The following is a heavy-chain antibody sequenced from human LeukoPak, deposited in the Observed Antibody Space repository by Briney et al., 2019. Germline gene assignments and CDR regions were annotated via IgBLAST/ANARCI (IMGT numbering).Heavy chain of an antibody. CDR1: GGSISSYY. V-gene: IGHV4-4*07. CDR2: IYTSGIT. Sequence: PSETLSLTCTVSGGSISSYYWSWIRQPAGKGREWIGRIYTSGITNYNPSLKSRVTMSVDTSKNQFSLKLSSVTAADTAVYYCARGNDFWSGYYSRGWFDPWGQGTLVTVSS. J-gene: IGHJ5*02. D-gene: IGHD3-3*01. CDR3: ARGNDFWSGYYSRGWFDP.